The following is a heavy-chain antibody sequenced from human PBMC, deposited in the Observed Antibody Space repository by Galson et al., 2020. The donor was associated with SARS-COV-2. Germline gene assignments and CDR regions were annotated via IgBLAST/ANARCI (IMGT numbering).Heavy chain of an antibody. D-gene: IGHD3-10*01. CDR2: IHNSGRS. J-gene: IGHJ6*02. V-gene: IGHV4-59*01. CDR1: GGAISSFY. CDR3: ARAFTMYGSGNNYGMDV. Sequence: ASETLSLTCTVSGGAISSFYWSWIRQSPGKGLEWIGYIHNSGRSSYNPSLKSRVAISVDTSKNQFSLKLSSVIAADTAVYYCARAFTMYGSGNNYGMDVWGQGTKVTVSS.